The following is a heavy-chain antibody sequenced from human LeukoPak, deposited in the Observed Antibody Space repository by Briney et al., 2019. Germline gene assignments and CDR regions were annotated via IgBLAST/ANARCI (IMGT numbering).Heavy chain of an antibody. D-gene: IGHD3-22*01. Sequence: PGRSLRLSCAASGFTFSSYAMHWVRQAPGKGLEWVAVISYDGSNKYYADSVKGRFTISRDNSKNTLYLKMNSLRAEDTAVYYCARELRCDYYDSSGYYDCGMDVWGQGTTVTVSS. CDR1: GFTFSSYA. J-gene: IGHJ6*02. CDR3: ARELRCDYYDSSGYYDCGMDV. V-gene: IGHV3-30-3*01. CDR2: ISYDGSNK.